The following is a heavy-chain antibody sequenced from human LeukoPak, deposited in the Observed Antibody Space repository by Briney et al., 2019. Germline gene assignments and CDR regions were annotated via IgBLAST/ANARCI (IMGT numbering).Heavy chain of an antibody. J-gene: IGHJ6*02. CDR1: GYTFTSYG. D-gene: IGHD3-22*01. V-gene: IGHV1-18*01. CDR3: ARVMRYDSSGYYIDYGMDV. CDR2: ISAYNGNT. Sequence: ASVKVSGKASGYTFTSYGISWVRQAPGQGLEWMGWISAYNGNTNYAQKLQGRVTMTTDTSTSTAYMELRSLRSDDTAVYYCARVMRYDSSGYYIDYGMDVWGQGTTVTVSS.